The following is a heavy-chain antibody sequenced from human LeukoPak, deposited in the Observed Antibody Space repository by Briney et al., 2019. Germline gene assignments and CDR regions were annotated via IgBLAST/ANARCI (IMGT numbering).Heavy chain of an antibody. V-gene: IGHV3-23*01. CDR2: ISGSGGST. D-gene: IGHD6-13*01. CDR1: GFSLSSYA. J-gene: IGHJ4*02. CDR3: AKDGLYSSSWVYYFDY. Sequence: PGGSLRLSCAASGFSLSSYAMSWVRQAPGKGLEWVSGISGSGGSTYYADSVKGRFTISRDKSKNTLYLVMNSLRAEDTAVYYCAKDGLYSSSWVYYFDYWGQGTLVTVSS.